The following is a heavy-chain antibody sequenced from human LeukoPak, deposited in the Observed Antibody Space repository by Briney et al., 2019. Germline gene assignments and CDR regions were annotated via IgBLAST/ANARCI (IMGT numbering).Heavy chain of an antibody. J-gene: IGHJ2*01. D-gene: IGHD6-13*01. CDR2: IGTAGDT. CDR3: ARGTSSWYVPGWYFDL. CDR1: GFTLSNYD. V-gene: IGHV3-13*01. Sequence: GSLRLSCAASGFTLSNYDMHWVRQATGKGLEWVSGIGTAGDTYYSGSVKGRFTISRESAKNSLYLQMNSLRAGDTAVYYCARGTSSWYVPGWYFDLWGRGTLVTVSS.